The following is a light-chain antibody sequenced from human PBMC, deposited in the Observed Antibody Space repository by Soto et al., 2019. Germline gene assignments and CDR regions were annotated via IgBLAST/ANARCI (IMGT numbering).Light chain of an antibody. Sequence: DIQMTQSPSTLSASVGDRVIITCRASQSISKWLAWYQQRPGKAPNLLIYDASSLESGVPSRFSGSGSGTEFTLTISSLQPEDSATYYCQQLDTYWTFGQGTKVEIK. CDR1: QSISKW. CDR2: DAS. J-gene: IGKJ1*01. V-gene: IGKV1-5*01. CDR3: QQLDTYWT.